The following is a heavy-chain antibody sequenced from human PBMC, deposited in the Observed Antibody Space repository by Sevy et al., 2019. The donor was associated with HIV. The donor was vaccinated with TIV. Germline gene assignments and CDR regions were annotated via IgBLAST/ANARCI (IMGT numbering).Heavy chain of an antibody. CDR1: GFTFSNYA. V-gene: IGHV3-23*01. CDR2: ISASGGTT. D-gene: IGHD6-13*01. J-gene: IGHJ4*02. CDR3: AKSPSSPGSSSTWATFDY. Sequence: GGSLRLSCAASGFTFSNYAMSWVRQAPGKGLEWVSAISASGGTTFFADSVKGRFTISRDNSKNTLYLQMNSLRVEDTAVYYCAKSPSSPGSSSTWATFDYWGQGTLGTVSS.